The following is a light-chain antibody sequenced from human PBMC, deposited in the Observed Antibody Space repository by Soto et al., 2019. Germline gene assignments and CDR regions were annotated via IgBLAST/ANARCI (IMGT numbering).Light chain of an antibody. J-gene: IGKJ5*01. V-gene: IGKV3-15*01. CDR1: QSVSRN. CDR3: QQYNNWLIT. Sequence: EIVKTQSPATMSVSPDERATLSCRASQSVSRNLAWYQQNPGQAPRLLIYGASTRATCIPARFSGSGSGTEFTLTISSLQSEDFAVYYCQQYNNWLITFGQGTRLEI. CDR2: GAS.